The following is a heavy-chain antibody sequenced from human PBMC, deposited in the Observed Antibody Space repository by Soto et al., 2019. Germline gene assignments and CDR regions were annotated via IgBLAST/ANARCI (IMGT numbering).Heavy chain of an antibody. CDR3: AKQGTTVETPFLS. Sequence: GGSLRLSCAASGFTLSSYAMSWVRQAPGKGLQWASAISGSVGTTYYADSVKGRFTMSRDTSKNTLYLQMNSLRAEDTAVYYCAKQGTTVETPFLSWGQGTLVTVSS. J-gene: IGHJ5*02. CDR2: ISGSVGTT. D-gene: IGHD4-17*01. CDR1: GFTLSSYA. V-gene: IGHV3-23*01.